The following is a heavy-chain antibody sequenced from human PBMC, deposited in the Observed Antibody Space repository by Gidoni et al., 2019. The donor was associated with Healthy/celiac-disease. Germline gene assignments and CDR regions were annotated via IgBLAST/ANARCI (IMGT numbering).Heavy chain of an antibody. J-gene: IGHJ5*02. V-gene: IGHV3-23*01. Sequence: EVQLLESGGGLVQPGGSLRLSCAASGFTFSSYDMSWVRQAPGKGLEWVSAISGSGGSTYYADSVKGRFTISRDNSKNTLYLQMNSLRAEDTAVYYCAKVAAYDFWSGYYSGYWFDPWGQGTLVTVSS. CDR2: ISGSGGST. CDR3: AKVAAYDFWSGYYSGYWFDP. CDR1: GFTFSSYD. D-gene: IGHD3-3*01.